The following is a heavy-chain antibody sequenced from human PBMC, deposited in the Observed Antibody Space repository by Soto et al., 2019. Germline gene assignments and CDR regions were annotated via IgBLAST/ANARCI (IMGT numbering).Heavy chain of an antibody. J-gene: IGHJ6*03. CDR2: IYYSGST. CDR1: GGSISSYY. CDR3: ARRAGNGSGSRLYYYYYMDV. Sequence: SETLSLTCTVAGGSISSYYWSWIRQPPGKGLEWIGYIYYSGSTNYNPSLKSRVTISVDTSKNQFSLKLSSVTAADTAVYYCARRAGNGSGSRLYYYYYMDVWGKGTTVT. D-gene: IGHD3-10*01. V-gene: IGHV4-59*08.